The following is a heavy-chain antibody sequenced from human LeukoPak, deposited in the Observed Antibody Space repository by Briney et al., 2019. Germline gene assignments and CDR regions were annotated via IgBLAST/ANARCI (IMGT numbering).Heavy chain of an antibody. CDR3: ARGEGGATPTLDY. D-gene: IGHD1-26*01. J-gene: IGHJ4*02. CDR1: GYTYTSYY. V-gene: IGHV1-46*01. CDR2: INPSGGST. Sequence: ASVTVSCKASGYTYTSYYMHWVRQAPGQGLEWMGIINPSGGSTSYAQKFQGRVTMTRDMSTSSVYMELSSLRSEDTAVYYCARGEGGATPTLDYWGQGTLATVSS.